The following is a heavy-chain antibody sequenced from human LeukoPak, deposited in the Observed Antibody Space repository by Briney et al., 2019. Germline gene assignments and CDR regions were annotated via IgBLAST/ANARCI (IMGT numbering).Heavy chain of an antibody. CDR2: IRSNSDGGTI. D-gene: IGHD2-21*01. V-gene: IGHV3-15*07. J-gene: IGHJ4*02. Sequence: GGSLRLSCATSGFTFSNAWMNWVRQAPGKGLEWVGRIRSNSDGGTIDYAAPVKDRFSISRDDSKSMMYLQMNSLKTEDTAVYYCITPLPYSAQGGQGTLVTVSS. CDR3: ITPLPYSAQ. CDR1: GFTFSNAW.